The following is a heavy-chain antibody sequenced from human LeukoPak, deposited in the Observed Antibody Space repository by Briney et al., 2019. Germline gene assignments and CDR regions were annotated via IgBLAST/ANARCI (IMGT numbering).Heavy chain of an antibody. CDR3: ARDRGYSGYDSGIDY. D-gene: IGHD5-12*01. Sequence: GGSLRLSCTASGVSFSRNSLNWVRQAPGKGLEWVSHISTTSDTIYYADSVKGRFTISRDNAKNSLFLQMNSLRAEDTAVYYCARDRGYSGYDSGIDYWGQGTLVTVSS. V-gene: IGHV3-48*04. CDR1: GVSFSRNS. J-gene: IGHJ4*02. CDR2: ISTTSDTI.